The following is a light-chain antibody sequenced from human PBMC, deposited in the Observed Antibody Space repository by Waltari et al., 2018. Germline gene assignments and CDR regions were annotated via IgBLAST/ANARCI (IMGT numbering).Light chain of an antibody. CDR3: SSYTSSGLV. V-gene: IGLV2-14*01. CDR2: DVY. Sequence: QSALTQPASVSGSPGQAIIISCTGTGSDVGGYDYVSWYQQYPGKAPRLIIYDVYNPPSGVSTRFSGSKSDNTASLTSAGLQAEAESVYYCSSYTSSGLVFGGGTKLTVL. J-gene: IGLJ2*01. CDR1: GSDVGGYDY.